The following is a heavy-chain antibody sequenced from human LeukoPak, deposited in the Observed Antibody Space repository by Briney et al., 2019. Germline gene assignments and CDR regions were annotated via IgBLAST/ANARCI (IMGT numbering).Heavy chain of an antibody. V-gene: IGHV1-46*01. CDR1: GYSFTNYY. Sequence: ASVRVSCNASGYSFTNYYMHWVRQAPGQGLDWMGMINPSGGSTTYAQKSHSRVTMIRDVSTSTDYTELISFTSDDAAASYCSRTTGSYFAYWGKGPLVTLSS. CDR3: SRTTGSYFAY. D-gene: IGHD1-1*01. J-gene: IGHJ4*02. CDR2: INPSGGST.